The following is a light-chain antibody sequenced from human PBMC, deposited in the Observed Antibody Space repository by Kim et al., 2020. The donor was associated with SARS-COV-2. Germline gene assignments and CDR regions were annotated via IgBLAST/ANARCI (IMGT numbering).Light chain of an antibody. CDR3: QQGYSTPT. Sequence: DIQMTQSPSSLSASVGDRVTITCRASQSISSYLNWYQQKPGKAPKLLIYAASSLQSGVPSRFSGSGSGTDFTITISSLQPEDFATYYCQQGYSTPTFGQGTKVDIK. CDR1: QSISSY. V-gene: IGKV1-39*01. J-gene: IGKJ1*01. CDR2: AAS.